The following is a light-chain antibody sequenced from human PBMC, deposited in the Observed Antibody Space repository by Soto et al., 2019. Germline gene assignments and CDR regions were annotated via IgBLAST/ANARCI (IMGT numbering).Light chain of an antibody. CDR1: QSCSSY. CDR3: QQCYNTSFT. CDR2: AAS. J-gene: IGKJ3*01. V-gene: IGKV1-39*01. Sequence: DIQMTQSPSSLSLAVGDRVIITCRASQSCSSYLTCSQQKPWKATKLLIYAASSLQSWVPSRFSGSGSGTDFTLTIRSLEPDDFATYYCQQCYNTSFTFAPATKVDI.